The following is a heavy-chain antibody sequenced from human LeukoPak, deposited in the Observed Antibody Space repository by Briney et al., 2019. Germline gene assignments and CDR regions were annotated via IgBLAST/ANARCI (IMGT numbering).Heavy chain of an antibody. CDR2: INPSGGST. J-gene: IGHJ4*02. CDR1: GGTFSSYA. CDR3: ARGSPSGYVGY. Sequence: ASVKVSCKASGGTFSSYAISWVRQAPGQGLEWMGIINPSGGSTSYAQKFQGRVTMTRDTSTSTVYMELSSLRSEDTAVYYCARGSPSGYVGYWGQGTLVTVSS. V-gene: IGHV1-46*01. D-gene: IGHD5-12*01.